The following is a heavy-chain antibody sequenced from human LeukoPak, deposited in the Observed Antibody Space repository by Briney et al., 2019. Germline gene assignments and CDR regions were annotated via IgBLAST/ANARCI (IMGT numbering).Heavy chain of an antibody. D-gene: IGHD2-2*01. V-gene: IGHV4-38-2*01. J-gene: IGHJ6*03. Sequence: SETLSLTCAVSGHFISSGYYWGWIRQPPGKGLEWIGSINHSGSTYYNPSLKSRVTISVNTSKDQFSLKLRSVTAADTAMYYCARPRYCSISSCYYMDVWATGPRSPSP. CDR1: GHFISSGYY. CDR3: ARPRYCSISSCYYMDV. CDR2: INHSGST.